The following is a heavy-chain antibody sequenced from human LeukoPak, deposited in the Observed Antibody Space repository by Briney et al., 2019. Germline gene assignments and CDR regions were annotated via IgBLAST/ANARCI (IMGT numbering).Heavy chain of an antibody. V-gene: IGHV4-34*01. CDR3: ARDRRAGYCSGGSCSLWELLSY. J-gene: IGHJ4*02. D-gene: IGHD2-15*01. CDR1: GGSFSGYY. Sequence: SETLCLTCAVYGGSFSGYYWSWIRQPPGKGLEWIGEINHSGSTNYNPSLKSRVTISVDTSKNQFSLKLSSVTAADTAVYYCARDRRAGYCSGGSCSLWELLSYWGQGTLVTVSS. CDR2: INHSGST.